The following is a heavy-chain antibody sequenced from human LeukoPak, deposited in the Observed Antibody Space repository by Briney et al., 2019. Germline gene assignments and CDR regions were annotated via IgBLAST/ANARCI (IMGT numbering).Heavy chain of an antibody. Sequence: PSETLSLTCTVSGGSISSYYWSWIRQPPGKGLEWIGYIYYSGSTNYNPSLKSRVTISVDTSKNQFSLKLSSVTAADTAVYYCARDPHSGGWPSGYWGQGTLVTVSS. J-gene: IGHJ4*02. D-gene: IGHD2-15*01. CDR3: ARDPHSGGWPSGY. V-gene: IGHV4-59*01. CDR2: IYYSGST. CDR1: GGSISSYY.